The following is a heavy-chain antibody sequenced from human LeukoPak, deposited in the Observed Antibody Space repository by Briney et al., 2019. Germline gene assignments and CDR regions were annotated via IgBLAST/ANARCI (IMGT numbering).Heavy chain of an antibody. CDR2: ISNNGVRI. D-gene: IGHD3-10*01. CDR1: GFNFSSYA. Sequence: GGSLRLSCAAPGFNFSSYAMHWVRQAPGKGLEYVSAISNNGVRIYYANSVKGRFSISRDNSKNTLYLQMGSLRTEDMAVYYCARDLSGGGLDYWGQGTLVTVSS. CDR3: ARDLSGGGLDY. V-gene: IGHV3-64*01. J-gene: IGHJ4*02.